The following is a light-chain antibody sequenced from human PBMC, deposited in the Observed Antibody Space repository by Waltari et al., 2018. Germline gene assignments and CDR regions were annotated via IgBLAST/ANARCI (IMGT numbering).Light chain of an antibody. CDR2: KDS. CDR3: QSADSSVSYVM. V-gene: IGLV3-25*03. CDR1: AVPKQY. Sequence: SYELTQPPSVSVSPGQTARITCSGDAVPKQYAYWYQQKPGQAPVLVIYKDSGRPSGIPERFSGSSSWTAVTLTISGVQAEDEADYYCQSADSSVSYVMFGGGTKLTVL. J-gene: IGLJ3*02.